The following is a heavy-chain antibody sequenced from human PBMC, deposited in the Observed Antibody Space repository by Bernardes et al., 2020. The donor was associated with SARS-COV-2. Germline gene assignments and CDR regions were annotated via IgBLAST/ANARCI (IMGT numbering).Heavy chain of an antibody. J-gene: IGHJ6*02. D-gene: IGHD4-17*01. V-gene: IGHV4-34*01. CDR1: GDSFSGYY. Sequence: MSLTSAVYGDSFSGYYWNWIRQPPGKGLEWIGEINHSGSTNDNPSLKSRVTISVDTSKKQFSLNLIYVTAADTAVYYCARGRDYGGNRYGMDVWGQGTTVTVSS. CDR3: ARGRDYGGNRYGMDV. CDR2: INHSGST.